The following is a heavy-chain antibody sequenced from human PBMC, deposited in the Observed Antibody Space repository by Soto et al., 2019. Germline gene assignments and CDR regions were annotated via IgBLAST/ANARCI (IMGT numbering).Heavy chain of an antibody. CDR3: AKDRRGDCSSTSCYNWFDP. J-gene: IGHJ5*02. D-gene: IGHD2-2*01. V-gene: IGHV3-43*02. CDR2: ISGDGGST. Sequence: GGSLRLSCAASGFTFDDYAMHWVRQAPGKGLEWVSLISGDGGSTYYADSVKGRFTISRDNSKNSLYLQMNSLRTEDTALYYCAKDRRGDCSSTSCYNWFDPWGQGTLVTVSS. CDR1: GFTFDDYA.